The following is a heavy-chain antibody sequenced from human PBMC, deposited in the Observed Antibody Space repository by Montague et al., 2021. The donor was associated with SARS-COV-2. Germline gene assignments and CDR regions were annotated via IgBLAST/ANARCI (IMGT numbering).Heavy chain of an antibody. D-gene: IGHD6-19*01. CDR1: GGTFSSYA. J-gene: IGHJ5*02. Sequence: SVKVSCKASGGTFSSYAISWVRQAPGQGLEWMGGIIPIFGTANYAQKFQGRVTITADESTSTAYMELSSLRSEDTAVYYCARDPVAGTVADWFDPWGQGTLVTVSS. V-gene: IGHV1-69*13. CDR2: IIPIFGTA. CDR3: ARDPVAGTVADWFDP.